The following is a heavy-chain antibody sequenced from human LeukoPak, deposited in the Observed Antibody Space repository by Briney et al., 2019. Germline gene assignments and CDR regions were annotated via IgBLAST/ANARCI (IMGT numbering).Heavy chain of an antibody. CDR1: GFTFRSYN. Sequence: GGSLRLSCAASGFTFRSYNMKWVRQAPEKGLEWVSYISGSSDTIYYADSVKGRFTITRDSAKNSLYLQMHSLRDEDTAMYYCARSGSHYLMDVWGRGTTVTVSS. CDR3: ARSGSHYLMDV. CDR2: ISGSSDTI. D-gene: IGHD3-10*01. V-gene: IGHV3-48*02. J-gene: IGHJ6*02.